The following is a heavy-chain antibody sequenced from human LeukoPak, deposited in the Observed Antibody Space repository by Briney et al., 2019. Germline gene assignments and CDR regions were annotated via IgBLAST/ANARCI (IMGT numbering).Heavy chain of an antibody. CDR3: ARGYVGPLPRNYYYYGMDV. V-gene: IGHV4-34*01. D-gene: IGHD1-26*01. CDR1: GGSFSGYY. Sequence: SETLSLTCAVYGGSFSGYYWSWIRQPPGKGLEGIGEINHSGSTNYNPSLKSRVTISVDTSKNQFSLKLSSVTAADTAVYYCARGYVGPLPRNYYYYGMDVWGKGTTVTVSS. CDR2: INHSGST. J-gene: IGHJ6*04.